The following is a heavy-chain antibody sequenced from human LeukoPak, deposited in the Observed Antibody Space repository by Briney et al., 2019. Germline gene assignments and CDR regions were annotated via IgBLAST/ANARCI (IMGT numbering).Heavy chain of an antibody. Sequence: GGSLRPSCAASGFTFSSYEMNWVRQAPGKGLEWVSYISSSGSTIYYADSVKGRFTISRDNAKNSLYLPMNSLRAKDTAVYYCARVGRSSGWYQGQNDYWGQGTLVTVSS. CDR3: ARVGRSSGWYQGQNDY. CDR1: GFTFSSYE. V-gene: IGHV3-48*03. D-gene: IGHD6-19*01. J-gene: IGHJ4*02. CDR2: ISSSGSTI.